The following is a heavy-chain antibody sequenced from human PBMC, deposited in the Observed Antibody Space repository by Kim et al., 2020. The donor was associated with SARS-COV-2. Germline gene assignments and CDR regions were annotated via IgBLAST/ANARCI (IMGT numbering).Heavy chain of an antibody. Sequence: GGSLRLSCAASGFTFSDYYMSWIRQAPGKGLEWVSYISSSSSYTNYADSVKGRFTISRDNAKNSLYLQMNSLRAEDTAVYYCARDTQMYSGSYYYYYGMDVWGQGTTVTVSS. J-gene: IGHJ6*02. D-gene: IGHD1-26*01. CDR1: GFTFSDYY. CDR3: ARDTQMYSGSYYYYYGMDV. CDR2: ISSSSSYT. V-gene: IGHV3-11*06.